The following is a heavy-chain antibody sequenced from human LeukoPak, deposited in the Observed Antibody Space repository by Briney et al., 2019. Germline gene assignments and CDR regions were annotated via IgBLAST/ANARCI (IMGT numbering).Heavy chain of an antibody. Sequence: PSQTLSLTCTVSGGSISSGDYYWSWIRQPPGKGLEWIGYIYYSGSTYYNPSFKSRVTISVDTSKNQFSLKLSSVTAADTAVYYCARDILLEAYMDVWGKGTTVTVSS. D-gene: IGHD2-8*02. CDR3: ARDILLEAYMDV. CDR2: IYYSGST. V-gene: IGHV4-30-4*08. CDR1: GGSISSGDYY. J-gene: IGHJ6*03.